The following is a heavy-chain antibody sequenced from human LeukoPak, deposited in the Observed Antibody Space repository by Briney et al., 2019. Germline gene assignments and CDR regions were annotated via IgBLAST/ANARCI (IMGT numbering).Heavy chain of an antibody. CDR1: GFSFSEFY. V-gene: IGHV3-11*01. Sequence: GGSLRLSCAASGFSFSEFYMSWIRQGPGKGLEWISYITSSGSTIYYADSVKGRFTISRDNAKNSLYLQMNSLRAEDTAVYYCARVSATYTSNWYLHPWGQGTLVTVSP. J-gene: IGHJ5*02. CDR2: ITSSGSTI. CDR3: ARVSATYTSNWYLHP. D-gene: IGHD6-13*01.